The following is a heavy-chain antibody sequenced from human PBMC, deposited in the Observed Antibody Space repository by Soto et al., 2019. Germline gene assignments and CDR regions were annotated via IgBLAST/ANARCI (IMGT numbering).Heavy chain of an antibody. J-gene: IGHJ4*02. CDR3: AKDKVDSNYEHYFGY. V-gene: IGHV3-9*01. CDR1: GFSFENYA. D-gene: IGHD4-4*01. CDR2: ISWHSGNL. Sequence: EVQLVESGGGLVQPGRSLRLSCAASGFSFENYAMHWVRQAPGKGLEWVSGISWHSGNLGYADSVRGRFTISRDNAKNSLYLQMNSLRPEDTGLYYCAKDKVDSNYEHYFGYCGQGTLVTVSS.